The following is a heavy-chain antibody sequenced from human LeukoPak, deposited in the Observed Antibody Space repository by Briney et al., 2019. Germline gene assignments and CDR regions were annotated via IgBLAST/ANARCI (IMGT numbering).Heavy chain of an antibody. CDR3: ARDLSSSSFGPMDV. CDR1: GFTFSSYA. V-gene: IGHV3-30-3*01. CDR2: ISYDGSNK. D-gene: IGHD6-13*01. J-gene: IGHJ6*02. Sequence: PGGSLRLSCAASGFTFSSYAMHWVRQAPGKGLEWVAVISYDGSNKYYADYVKGRFTISRDNSKNTLYLQMNSLRAEDTAVYYCARDLSSSSFGPMDVWGQGTTVTVSS.